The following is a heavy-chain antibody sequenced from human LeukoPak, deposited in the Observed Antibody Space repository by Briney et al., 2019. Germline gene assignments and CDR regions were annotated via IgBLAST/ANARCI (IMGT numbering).Heavy chain of an antibody. Sequence: ASVKVSCKASGYTFTSYYMHWVRQAPGQGLEWMGIINPSGGSTSYAQKFQGRVTMTRDTSTSTVYMELSSLRSEDTAVYYCARAQEVDCSGGSCYSDAWFDPWGQGTLVTVSS. CDR2: INPSGGST. J-gene: IGHJ5*02. V-gene: IGHV1-46*01. D-gene: IGHD2-15*01. CDR3: ARAQEVDCSGGSCYSDAWFDP. CDR1: GYTFTSYY.